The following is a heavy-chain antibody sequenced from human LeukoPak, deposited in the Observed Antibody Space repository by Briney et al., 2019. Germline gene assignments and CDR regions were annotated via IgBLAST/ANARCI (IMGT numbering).Heavy chain of an antibody. Sequence: GGSLRLSCAASGFTLITYGMHWVRQAPGKGLEWVAVISYDGSNKYYTDSVKGRFTISRDNSKNTLYLQMNSLRPEDTAMYYCAKAGYSSGRDAFDIWGQGTMVTVSS. V-gene: IGHV3-30*18. J-gene: IGHJ3*02. D-gene: IGHD6-19*01. CDR1: GFTLITYG. CDR3: AKAGYSSGRDAFDI. CDR2: ISYDGSNK.